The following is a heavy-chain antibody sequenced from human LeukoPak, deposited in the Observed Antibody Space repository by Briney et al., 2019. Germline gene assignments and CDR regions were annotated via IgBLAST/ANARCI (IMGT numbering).Heavy chain of an antibody. CDR1: GYTFTGHF. Sequence: GASVKVSCKASGYTFTGHFMHWVRQAPGQGLEWMGIINPDSGNTTYAEKFQGRITMTRDTSTSTVYMELSSLRSEDTAMYYCAKDGNWNNVPGDYYYMDFWGKGTTVAVSS. V-gene: IGHV1-46*01. CDR3: AKDGNWNNVPGDYYYMDF. CDR2: INPDSGNT. J-gene: IGHJ6*03. D-gene: IGHD1/OR15-1a*01.